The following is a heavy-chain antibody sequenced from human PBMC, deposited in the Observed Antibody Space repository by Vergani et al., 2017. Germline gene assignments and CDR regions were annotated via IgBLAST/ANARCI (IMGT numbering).Heavy chain of an antibody. Sequence: QVQLQQWGAGLLKPSETLSLTCAVYGGSFSGYYWSWIRQPPGKGLEWIGEINHSGSTNYNPSLKSRGTISVDTSKNQFSLKLSSVTAADTAVYYCARGLGVVLPEFDYWGQGTLVTVSS. CDR1: GGSFSGYY. CDR2: INHSGST. CDR3: ARGLGVVLPEFDY. D-gene: IGHD3-3*01. J-gene: IGHJ4*02. V-gene: IGHV4-34*01.